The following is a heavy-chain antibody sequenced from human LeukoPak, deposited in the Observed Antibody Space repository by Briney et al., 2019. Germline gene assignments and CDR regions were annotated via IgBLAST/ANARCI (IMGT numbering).Heavy chain of an antibody. CDR2: IYSDNT. J-gene: IGHJ4*02. Sequence: SLSPSSTLSGFTVTRKSMSWVRHAPGKGLGWVSFIYSDNTHYSDSVKGRFTISRDNFKNTLYLQMNSLRAEDTAVYYCARRAGAYSHPYDYWGQGTLVTVSS. D-gene: IGHD4/OR15-4a*01. V-gene: IGHV3-53*01. CDR3: ARRAGAYSHPYDY. CDR1: GFTVTRKS.